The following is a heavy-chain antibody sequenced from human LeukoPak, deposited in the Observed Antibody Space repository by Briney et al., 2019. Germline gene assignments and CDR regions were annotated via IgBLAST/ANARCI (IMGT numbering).Heavy chain of an antibody. D-gene: IGHD5-24*01. J-gene: IGHJ6*03. CDR1: GYTFTGYY. CDR3: ARWLQFHYYYMDV. V-gene: IGHV1-2*02. CDR2: INPNSGGT. Sequence: ASVKVSCKASGYTFTGYYIHWVRQAPGQGLEWMGWINPNSGGTNYAQKFQGRVTMTRDTSISTAYMELSRLRSDDTAVYYCARWLQFHYYYMDVWGRGTTVAISS.